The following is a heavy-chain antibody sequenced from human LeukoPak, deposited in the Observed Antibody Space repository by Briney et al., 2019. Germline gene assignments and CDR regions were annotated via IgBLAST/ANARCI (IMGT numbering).Heavy chain of an antibody. Sequence: SETLSLTCTVSGGSISNYYWSWIRQPAGKGLEWIGRIYTSGSTNYNPSLKSRVTMAVDTSKNQFSLKLSSLTAAETAVYYRARVTYSSSSISVDAFDIWGQGTMVTVSS. D-gene: IGHD6-6*01. CDR3: ARVTYSSSSISVDAFDI. CDR2: IYTSGST. V-gene: IGHV4-4*07. CDR1: GGSISNYY. J-gene: IGHJ3*02.